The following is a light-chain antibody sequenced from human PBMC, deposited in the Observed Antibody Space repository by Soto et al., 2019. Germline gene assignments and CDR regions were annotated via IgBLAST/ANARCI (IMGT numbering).Light chain of an antibody. J-gene: IGKJ1*01. CDR3: QQYDSYSWT. CDR2: DAS. CDR1: QSVSSSY. V-gene: IGKV3D-20*01. Sequence: EIVLTQSPATLSLSPGERATLSCGASQSVSSSYLAWYQQKPGLAPRLLIYDASSLESGVPSRFSGSGSGTEFTLTISSLQTDDFASYYCQQYDSYSWTFGQGTKVEIK.